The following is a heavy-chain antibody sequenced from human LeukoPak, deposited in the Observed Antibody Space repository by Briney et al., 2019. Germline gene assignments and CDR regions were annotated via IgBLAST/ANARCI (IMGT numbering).Heavy chain of an antibody. Sequence: SVKVSCKASGGTFSSYAISWVRQAPGQGLEWMGGIFPIFGTANYAQKFQGRVTTTADKSTSTAYMELSSLRSEDTAVYYCARDKKDIVVVPAATRSIYSYYYGMDVWGKGTTVTVSS. CDR2: IFPIFGTA. D-gene: IGHD2-2*01. V-gene: IGHV1-69*06. J-gene: IGHJ6*04. CDR3: ARDKKDIVVVPAATRSIYSYYYGMDV. CDR1: GGTFSSYA.